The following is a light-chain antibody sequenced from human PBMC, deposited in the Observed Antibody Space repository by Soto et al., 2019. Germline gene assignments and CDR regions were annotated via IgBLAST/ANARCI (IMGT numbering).Light chain of an antibody. CDR3: QPYNSYPWT. V-gene: IGKV1-5*03. Sequence: DIQMTQSPSTLSASVGDRVTITCRASQSISSWLAWYQQKPGKAPKLLIYKASSLESGVPSRFSGSGSGTEFTFAISSLQPDDFATYYCQPYNSYPWTFGQGTKVEIK. J-gene: IGKJ1*01. CDR2: KAS. CDR1: QSISSW.